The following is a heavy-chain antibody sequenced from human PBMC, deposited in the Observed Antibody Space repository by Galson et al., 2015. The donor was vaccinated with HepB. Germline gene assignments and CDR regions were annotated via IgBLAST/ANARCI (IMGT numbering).Heavy chain of an antibody. CDR3: ARGPWNPYDFWSGASDYYYYGMDV. J-gene: IGHJ6*02. CDR1: GFTFSSYS. Sequence: SLRLSCAASGFTFSSYSMNWVRQAPGKGLEWVSYISSSSSTMYYADSVKGRFTISRDNAKNSLYLQMNSLRAEDTAVYYCARGPWNPYDFWSGASDYYYYGMDVWGQGTTVTVSS. D-gene: IGHD3-3*01. V-gene: IGHV3-48*01. CDR2: ISSSSSTM.